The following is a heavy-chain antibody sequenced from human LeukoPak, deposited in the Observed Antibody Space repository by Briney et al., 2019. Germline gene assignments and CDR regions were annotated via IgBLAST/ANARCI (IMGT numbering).Heavy chain of an antibody. Sequence: GASVKVFCKASGGTFSSYAISWVRQAPGQGLEWMGGIIPIFGTANYAQKFQGRVTMTRDMSTSTVYMVLSSLRSEDTAVYYCARASLEYSLLDYWGQGTLVTVSS. CDR3: ARASLEYSLLDY. J-gene: IGHJ4*02. CDR1: GGTFSSYA. D-gene: IGHD2/OR15-2a*01. V-gene: IGHV1-69*05. CDR2: IIPIFGTA.